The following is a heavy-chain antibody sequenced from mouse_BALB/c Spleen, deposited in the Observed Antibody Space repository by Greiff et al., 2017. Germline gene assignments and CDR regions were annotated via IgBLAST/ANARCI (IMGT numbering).Heavy chain of an antibody. CDR2: ISSGGGNT. CDR3: ARFYGSSYRNFDY. Sequence: EVKLVESGGGLVKPGGSLKLSCAASGFTFSSYTMSWVRQTPGKRLEWVATISSGGGNTYYPDSVKGRFTISRDKAKNNLYLQMSSLRSEDTALYYCARFYGSSYRNFDYWGQGTTLTVSS. J-gene: IGHJ2*01. D-gene: IGHD1-1*01. V-gene: IGHV5-9*03. CDR1: GFTFSSYT.